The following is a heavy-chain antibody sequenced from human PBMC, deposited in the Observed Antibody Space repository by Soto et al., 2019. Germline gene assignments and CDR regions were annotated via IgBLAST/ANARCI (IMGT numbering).Heavy chain of an antibody. J-gene: IGHJ6*02. CDR1: GYSFTSYW. V-gene: IGHV5-51*01. D-gene: IGHD6-19*01. CDR2: IYPGDSET. CDR3: ARHNIGSGWYGGASTGPLKVYYYGMDV. Sequence: GESLKISCKGSGYSFTSYWIGWVRQMPGKGLEWMGIIYPGDSETRYSPSFQGQVTISADKSISTAYLQWSSLKASDTAMYYCARHNIGSGWYGGASTGPLKVYYYGMDVWGQGTTVTVSS.